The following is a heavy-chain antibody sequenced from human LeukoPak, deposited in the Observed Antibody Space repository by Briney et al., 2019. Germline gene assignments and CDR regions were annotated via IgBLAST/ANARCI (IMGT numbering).Heavy chain of an antibody. V-gene: IGHV3-9*01. D-gene: IGHD6-6*01. Sequence: SLRLSCAPSGFTFADDAMHWVRQAPGKGLEWVSGISWNSNTIGYADSVKGRFTISRDNAKNSLYLQMNSLRADDTALYYCAKGLYSSSSGQFDYWGQGTLVTVSS. J-gene: IGHJ4*02. CDR3: AKGLYSSSSGQFDY. CDR2: ISWNSNTI. CDR1: GFTFADDA.